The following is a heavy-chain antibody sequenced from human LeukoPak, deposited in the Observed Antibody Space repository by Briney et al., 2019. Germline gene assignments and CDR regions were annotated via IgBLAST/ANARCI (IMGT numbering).Heavy chain of an antibody. V-gene: IGHV1-2*02. D-gene: IGHD6-19*01. J-gene: IGHJ4*02. CDR3: ARLWIAVASKLISFDY. Sequence: ASVKVSCKASGYTFTGYYMHWVRQAPGQGLEWMGWINPNSGDTNYAQKFQGRVTMTRDTSISTAYMELRRLRSDDTAVYYCARLWIAVASKLISFDYWGQGTLVTVSS. CDR2: INPNSGDT. CDR1: GYTFTGYY.